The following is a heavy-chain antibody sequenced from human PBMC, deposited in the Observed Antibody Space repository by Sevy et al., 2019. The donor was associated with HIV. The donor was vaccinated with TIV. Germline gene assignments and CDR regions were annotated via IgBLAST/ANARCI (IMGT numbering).Heavy chain of an antibody. Sequence: GGSLRLSCVASGFTFSNSWMNWVRQAPGKGLEWVSTFSGRDGTTYYADSVKGRFTVSRDNSKNTLYLQMSSLRDDDTAVYYCAKGRQWISGRFGTYFDYWGQGILVTVSS. V-gene: IGHV3-23*01. CDR3: AKGRQWISGRFGTYFDY. J-gene: IGHJ4*02. CDR2: FSGRDGTT. D-gene: IGHD5-12*01. CDR1: GFTFSNSW.